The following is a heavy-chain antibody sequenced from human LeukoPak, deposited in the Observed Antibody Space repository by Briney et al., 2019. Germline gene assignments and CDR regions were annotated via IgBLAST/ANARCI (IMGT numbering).Heavy chain of an antibody. CDR3: ARSSPPAYQLLDDY. J-gene: IGHJ4*02. V-gene: IGHV1-69*05. CDR2: IIPIFGTP. CDR1: GGTFSTYT. Sequence: GASVKVSCKASGGTFSTYTINWVRQAPGQGLEWMGRIIPIFGTPNYAQKFQGRVTITTDESTTTAYMELSSLRSEDTAVYYCARSSPPAYQLLDDYWGQGTLVTVPS. D-gene: IGHD2-2*01.